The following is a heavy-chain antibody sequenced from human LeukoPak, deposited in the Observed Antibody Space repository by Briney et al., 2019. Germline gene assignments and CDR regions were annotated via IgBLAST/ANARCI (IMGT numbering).Heavy chain of an antibody. CDR2: ISGSGGST. V-gene: IGHV3-23*01. Sequence: GGSLRLSCAASGFTFSSYAMSWVRQAPGKGLEWVSAISGSGGSTYYADSVKGRFTISRDNSKDTLYLQMNSLRAEDTAVYYSAKDLEVDTAMAPDFDSWGQGTLVTVSS. CDR3: AKDLEVDTAMAPDFDS. D-gene: IGHD5-18*01. J-gene: IGHJ4*02. CDR1: GFTFSSYA.